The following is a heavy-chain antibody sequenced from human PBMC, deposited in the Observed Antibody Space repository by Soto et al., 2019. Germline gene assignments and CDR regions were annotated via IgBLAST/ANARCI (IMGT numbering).Heavy chain of an antibody. J-gene: IGHJ4*02. CDR1: GGTFSSYT. D-gene: IGHD6-6*01. Sequence: QVQLVQCGAEGKKPGSSVKVSCKASGGTFSSYTISWVRQAPGQGLEWMGRIIPILGIANYAQKFQGRVTLPADKSTSTAYMELSSLRSEDTAVYYCATHVPPIGYWGQGTLVTVSS. V-gene: IGHV1-69*02. CDR2: IIPILGIA. CDR3: ATHVPPIGY.